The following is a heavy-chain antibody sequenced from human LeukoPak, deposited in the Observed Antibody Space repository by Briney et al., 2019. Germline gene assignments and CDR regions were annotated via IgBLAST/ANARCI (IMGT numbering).Heavy chain of an antibody. CDR2: IYHSGST. CDR3: ARARAVVTLFDY. Sequence: SETLSLTCTVSGYSISSGYYWGWIRQPPGKGLEWIGSIYHSGSTYYNPSLKSRVTISVDTSKNQFSLKLSSVTAADTAVYYCARARAVVTLFDYWGQGTLVTVSS. CDR1: GYSISSGYY. D-gene: IGHD2-21*02. V-gene: IGHV4-38-2*02. J-gene: IGHJ4*02.